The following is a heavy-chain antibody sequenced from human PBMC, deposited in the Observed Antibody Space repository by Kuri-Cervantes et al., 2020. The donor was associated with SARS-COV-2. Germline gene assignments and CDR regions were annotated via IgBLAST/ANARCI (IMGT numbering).Heavy chain of an antibody. CDR2: IYSGGST. CDR1: GFTVSSNY. V-gene: IGHV3-53*01. CDR3: ASIVTGDSSGYY. J-gene: IGHJ4*02. D-gene: IGHD3-22*01. Sequence: GGSLRLSCAASGFTVSSNYMSWVRQAPGKGLEWVSVIYSGGSTYYADSVKGRFTISRDNSKNTLYLQMSSLRAEDTAVYYCASIVTGDSSGYYWGQGTLVTVSS.